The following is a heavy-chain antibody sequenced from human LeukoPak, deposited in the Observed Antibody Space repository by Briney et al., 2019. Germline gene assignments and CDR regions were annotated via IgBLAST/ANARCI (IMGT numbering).Heavy chain of an antibody. CDR3: ARDRSSYFDY. CDR1: GGSISSYY. Sequence: SETLSLTCTVSGGSISSYYWSWIRQPPGKGLEWIGYIYYSGSTNYNPSLKSRVTITVDTSKNQFSLKLSSVTAADTAVYYCARDRSSYFDYWGQGTLVTVSS. J-gene: IGHJ4*02. V-gene: IGHV4-59*01. CDR2: IYYSGST.